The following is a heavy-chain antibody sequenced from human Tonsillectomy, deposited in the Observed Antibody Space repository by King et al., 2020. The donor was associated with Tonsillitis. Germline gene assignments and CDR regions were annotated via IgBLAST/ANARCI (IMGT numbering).Heavy chain of an antibody. D-gene: IGHD6-19*01. Sequence: VQLVESGGGVVQPGRSLRLSCAASGFTFNNYGMHWVRQAPGKGLEWVAIISYDGSLKYHADSVKGRFTISRDNSKNTLYLHMNSLRAEDTAVYYCARDAVAGTFSFDYWGQGILVTVSS. CDR2: ISYDGSLK. V-gene: IGHV3-33*05. CDR1: GFTFNNYG. CDR3: ARDAVAGTFSFDY. J-gene: IGHJ4*02.